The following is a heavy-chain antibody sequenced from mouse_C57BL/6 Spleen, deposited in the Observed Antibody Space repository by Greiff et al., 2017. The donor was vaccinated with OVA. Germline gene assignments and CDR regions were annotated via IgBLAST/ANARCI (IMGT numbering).Heavy chain of an antibody. CDR2: NDPEDGET. V-gene: IGHV14-2*01. Sequence: EVKLMESGAELVKPGASVKLSCTASGFNIKDYYMHWVKQRTEQGLEWIGRNDPEDGETKYAPKFQGKATITADTSSNTAYLQFSSVTSEDTAGYYGALLYGSSSYARDYWGQGTTVTVSS. D-gene: IGHD1-1*01. CDR3: ALLYGSSSYARDY. CDR1: GFNIKDYY. J-gene: IGHJ4*01.